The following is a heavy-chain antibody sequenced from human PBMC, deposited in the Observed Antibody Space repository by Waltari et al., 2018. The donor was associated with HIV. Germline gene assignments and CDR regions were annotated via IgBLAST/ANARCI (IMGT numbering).Heavy chain of an antibody. J-gene: IGHJ2*01. CDR3: AKSPNPPMAVRNYYYYEL. Sequence: EDQMVESGGRLIQPAGALQPSFVACGFTSHIHAMHLVRPAPGKGLKRVSGSSASSATTSYADSVVVRFTISKDNPKNTLFLECKTLSVEDTAVYFCAKSPNPPMAVRNYYYYELWGPGTGFTFSA. V-gene: IGHV3-23*04. D-gene: IGHD3-22*01. CDR1: GFTSHIHA. CDR2: SSASSATT.